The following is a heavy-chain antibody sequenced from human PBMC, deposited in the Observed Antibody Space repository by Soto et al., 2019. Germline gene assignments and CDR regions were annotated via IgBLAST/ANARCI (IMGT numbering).Heavy chain of an antibody. Sequence: EVQLVESGGGLVQPGGSLRLSCAASGFTFSPFWIDLVRQVPGKGPVWVSRINSDGNSTSYADSVKGRFTISRDNAKNTLYLQMNSLRAEDTAVYYCARGSNHFDYWGQGTLVTVSS. CDR3: ARGSNHFDY. D-gene: IGHD4-4*01. V-gene: IGHV3-74*01. CDR1: GFTFSPFW. J-gene: IGHJ4*02. CDR2: INSDGNST.